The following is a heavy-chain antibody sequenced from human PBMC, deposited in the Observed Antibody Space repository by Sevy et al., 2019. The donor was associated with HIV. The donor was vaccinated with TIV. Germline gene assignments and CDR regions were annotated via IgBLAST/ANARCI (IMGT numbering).Heavy chain of an antibody. V-gene: IGHV3-11*01. D-gene: IGHD2-15*01. CDR1: GFTFSDYY. CDR2: LCNSGSDI. Sequence: GGSLRLSCAASGFTFSDYYMTWIRQAPGKGLEWVSYLCNSGSDINYADSVKGRFTISRDNAKNSLYLQMNSLRAEDTAVYYCAREGSVSPDAFGIWGQGTMVTVS. CDR3: AREGSVSPDAFGI. J-gene: IGHJ3*02.